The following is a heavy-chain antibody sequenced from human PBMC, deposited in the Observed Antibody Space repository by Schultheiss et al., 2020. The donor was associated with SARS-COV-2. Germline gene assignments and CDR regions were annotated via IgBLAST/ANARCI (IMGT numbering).Heavy chain of an antibody. Sequence: ASVKVSCKASGYTFTSYGVTWVRQAPGQGLEWMGWISAYNGKTNYAQKLQGRVTMTTDTSTSTAYMELRSLRSEDTAVYYCARDLRCSSTSCFNWFDPWGQGTLVTVSS. CDR1: GYTFTSYG. CDR2: ISAYNGKT. CDR3: ARDLRCSSTSCFNWFDP. J-gene: IGHJ5*02. V-gene: IGHV1-18*01. D-gene: IGHD2-2*01.